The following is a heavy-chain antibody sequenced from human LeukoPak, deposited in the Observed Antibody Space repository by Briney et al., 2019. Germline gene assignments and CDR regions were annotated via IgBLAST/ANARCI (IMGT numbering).Heavy chain of an antibody. V-gene: IGHV3-49*04. J-gene: IGHJ5*02. CDR3: TRTWFGELKRPFDP. Sequence: GGSLRLSCTASGFTFGDYAMSWVRQAPGKGLEWVGFIRSKAYGGTTEYAASVKGRFTISRDDSKSIAYLQMNSLKTEDTAVYYCTRTWFGELKRPFDPWGQGTLVTVSS. CDR1: GFTFGDYA. CDR2: IRSKAYGGTT. D-gene: IGHD3-10*01.